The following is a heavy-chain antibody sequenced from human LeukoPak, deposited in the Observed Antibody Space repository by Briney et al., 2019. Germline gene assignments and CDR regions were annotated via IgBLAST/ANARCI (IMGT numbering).Heavy chain of an antibody. D-gene: IGHD5-18*01. CDR2: ISHSGST. CDR3: ARGRGYKAFDI. CDR1: GGPFSGYY. V-gene: IGHV4-34*01. Sequence: PSETLSLTCAVYGGPFSGYYWSWIRQPPGKGLEWIGEISHSGSTNYNPSLKSRVTISVDTSKNQFSLKLSSVTAADMAVLYCARGRGYKAFDIWGQGTMVTVSS. J-gene: IGHJ3*02.